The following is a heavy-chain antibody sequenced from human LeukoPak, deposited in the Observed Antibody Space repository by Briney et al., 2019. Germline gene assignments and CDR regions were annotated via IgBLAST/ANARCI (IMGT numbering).Heavy chain of an antibody. CDR3: ATSRTLDH. Sequence: GGSLRLPCAASGFTFSDYWMSWGRQAPGKGLEWVANIKQDGTEKYYVDSVKGRFTISRDNAKDSLYLQMYSLRAEDTGVYYCATSRTLDHWGQGALVTVSS. J-gene: IGHJ4*02. CDR2: IKQDGTEK. CDR1: GFTFSDYW. D-gene: IGHD5/OR15-5a*01. V-gene: IGHV3-7*01.